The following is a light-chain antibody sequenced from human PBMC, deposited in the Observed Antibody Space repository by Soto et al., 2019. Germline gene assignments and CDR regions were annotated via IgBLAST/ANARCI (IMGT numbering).Light chain of an antibody. J-gene: IGKJ1*01. V-gene: IGKV1-6*01. CDR2: TAS. CDR3: QQYNNWPRT. Sequence: IRRTQAPSSLSAPVGKRVTNTCRASRYIRSELSWYQQRPGQAPKVLIYTASSLQSGVPSRFSGSGSGTDFTLTISSLQAEDFAVYYCQQYNNWPRTFGQGTKV. CDR1: RYIRSE.